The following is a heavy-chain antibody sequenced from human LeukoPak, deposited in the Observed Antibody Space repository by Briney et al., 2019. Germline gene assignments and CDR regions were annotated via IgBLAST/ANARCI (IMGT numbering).Heavy chain of an antibody. D-gene: IGHD2-2*01. CDR1: GGSINGYY. Sequence: SETLSLTCTVSGGSINGYYWSWIRQPPGKGLEWVGEINHSGSTNYNPSLKSRVTISVDTSKNQFSLKLSSVTAADTAVYYCARVFPNIVVVPAAMEFDYWGQGTLVTVSS. CDR3: ARVFPNIVVVPAAMEFDY. V-gene: IGHV4-34*01. CDR2: INHSGST. J-gene: IGHJ4*02.